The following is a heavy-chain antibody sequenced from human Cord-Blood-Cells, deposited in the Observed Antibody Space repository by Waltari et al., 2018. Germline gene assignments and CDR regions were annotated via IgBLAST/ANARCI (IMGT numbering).Heavy chain of an antibody. CDR1: GFTFSSYW. CDR3: AREVGATHAFDI. CDR2: INSDGSST. V-gene: IGHV3-74*01. J-gene: IGHJ3*02. D-gene: IGHD1-26*01. Sequence: EVQLVESGGGLVQPGGSVRLSCAASGFTFSSYWMHWVRQAPGKGLVWVSRINSDGSSTSYADSVKGRFTISRDNAKNTLYLQMNSLRAEDTAVYYCAREVGATHAFDIWGQGTMVTDSS.